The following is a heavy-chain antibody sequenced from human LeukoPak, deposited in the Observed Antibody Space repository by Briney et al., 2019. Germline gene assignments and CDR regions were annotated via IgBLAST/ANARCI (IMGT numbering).Heavy chain of an antibody. Sequence: GGSLRLSCAASGFTFSSYSMNWVRQAPGKGLEWVSYISSSSSTIYYADSVKGRFTISRDNSKNTLYLQMNSLRAEDTAVYYCAKDDDYWGQGTLVTVSS. CDR3: AKDDDY. CDR1: GFTFSSYS. J-gene: IGHJ4*02. CDR2: ISSSSSTI. V-gene: IGHV3-48*01.